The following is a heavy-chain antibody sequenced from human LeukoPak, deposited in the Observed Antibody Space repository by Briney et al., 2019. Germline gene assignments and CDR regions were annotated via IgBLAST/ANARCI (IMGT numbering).Heavy chain of an antibody. Sequence: WASVKVSCKASGYTFTSYYMHWVRHPPGQGLEWVGIINPSGGSTSYAQKFQGRVTMTRDTSTSTIYMELSSLRSKDTAVYDCAGDQSYYDSSGPIDYWGQGILVTVSS. CDR3: AGDQSYYDSSGPIDY. D-gene: IGHD3-22*01. CDR1: GYTFTSYY. CDR2: INPSGGST. V-gene: IGHV1-46*03. J-gene: IGHJ4*02.